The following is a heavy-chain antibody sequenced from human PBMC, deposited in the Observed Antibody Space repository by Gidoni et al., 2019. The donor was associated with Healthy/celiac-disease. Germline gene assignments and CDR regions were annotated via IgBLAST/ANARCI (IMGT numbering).Heavy chain of an antibody. D-gene: IGHD2-2*01. CDR1: GFTFSSYA. V-gene: IGHV3-23*01. CDR3: AKYGVVVVPAATDYYYYYYMDV. CDR2: ISGSGGST. J-gene: IGHJ6*03. Sequence: EVQLLESGGGLVQPGGSLRLSCAASGFTFSSYAMSWVRQAPGTGLEWFSAISGSGGSTYYADSVKGRFTISRDNSKNTLYLQMNSLRAEDTAVYYCAKYGVVVVPAATDYYYYYYMDVWGKGTTVTVSS.